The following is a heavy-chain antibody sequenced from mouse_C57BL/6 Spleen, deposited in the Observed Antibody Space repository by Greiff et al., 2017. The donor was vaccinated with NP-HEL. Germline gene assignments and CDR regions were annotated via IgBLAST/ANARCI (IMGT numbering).Heavy chain of an antibody. CDR2: ISSGSSTI. J-gene: IGHJ2*01. CDR3: ARGDTVVAADY. Sequence: EVQGVESGGGLVKPGGSLKLSCAASGFTFSDYGMHWVRQAPEKGLEWVAYISSGSSTIYYADKVKGRVTITRDNSKSTLFLQMPSLRSEDTAMYYCARGDTVVAADYWGQGTTLTVSS. CDR1: GFTFSDYG. V-gene: IGHV5-17*01. D-gene: IGHD1-1*01.